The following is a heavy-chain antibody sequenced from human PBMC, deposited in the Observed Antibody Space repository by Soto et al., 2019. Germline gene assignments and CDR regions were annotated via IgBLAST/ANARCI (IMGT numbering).Heavy chain of an antibody. Sequence: QVHLVQSGAEVKKPGASVQVSCKASGYTFTTYAMHWVRQAPGQRLGWMGWINAGNGNTKYSQKFQGRVTITRDTSASTAYMELSSLRSEDTAVYYCARTSGYYFFDYWGQGTLVTVSS. D-gene: IGHD3-3*01. V-gene: IGHV1-3*01. CDR1: GYTFTTYA. CDR2: INAGNGNT. J-gene: IGHJ4*02. CDR3: ARTSGYYFFDY.